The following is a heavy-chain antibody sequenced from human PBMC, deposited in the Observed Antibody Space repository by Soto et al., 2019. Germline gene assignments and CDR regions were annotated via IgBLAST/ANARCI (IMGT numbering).Heavy chain of an antibody. Sequence: GSLRLSCAASGFTFSSYAMSWVRQAPGKGLEWVSAISGSGGSTYYADSVKGRFTISRDNSKNTLYLQMNSLRAEDTAVYYCAKEFLSGYYDFWSGYDWFDPWGQGTLVTVSS. CDR3: AKEFLSGYYDFWSGYDWFDP. CDR2: ISGSGGST. CDR1: GFTFSSYA. D-gene: IGHD3-3*01. V-gene: IGHV3-23*01. J-gene: IGHJ5*02.